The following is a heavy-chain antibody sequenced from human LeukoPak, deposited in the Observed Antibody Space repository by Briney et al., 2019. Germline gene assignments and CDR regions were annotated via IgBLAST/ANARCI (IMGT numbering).Heavy chain of an antibody. J-gene: IGHJ4*02. CDR1: GFTFSSYA. Sequence: GGSLRLSCAASGFTFSSYAMHWVRQAPGKGLEWVAVISYDGSNKYYADSVKGRLTISRDNSKNTLYLQMNSLRAEDTAVYYCARGRYNWNYGDFDYWGQGTLVTVSS. CDR2: ISYDGSNK. CDR3: ARGRYNWNYGDFDY. D-gene: IGHD1-7*01. V-gene: IGHV3-30*04.